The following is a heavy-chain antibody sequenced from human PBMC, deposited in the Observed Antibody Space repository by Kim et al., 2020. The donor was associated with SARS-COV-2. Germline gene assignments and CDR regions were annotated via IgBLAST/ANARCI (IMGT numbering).Heavy chain of an antibody. V-gene: IGHV4-59*03. J-gene: IGHJ5*02. D-gene: IGHD4-17*01. CDR2: IFSSGRT. CDR3: AKYDYAEGNWFGP. CDR1: RGSISGYY. Sequence: SETLSLTCTVSRGSISGYYWSWIRQPPGKGLEWIGHIFSSGRTNYNPSLESRATMSVDTSKNQFSLRLSSVTAADTAVYYCAKYDYAEGNWFGPWGQGTL.